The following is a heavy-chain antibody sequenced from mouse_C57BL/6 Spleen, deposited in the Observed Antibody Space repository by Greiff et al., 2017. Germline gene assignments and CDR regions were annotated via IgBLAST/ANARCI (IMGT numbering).Heavy chain of an antibody. D-gene: IGHD2-2*01. V-gene: IGHV1-53*01. CDR2: INPSNGGT. Sequence: VKLQQPGTELVKPGASVKLSCKASGYTFTSYWMHWVKQRPGQGLEWIGNINPSNGGTNYNEKFKSKATLTVDKSSSTAYMQLSSLTSEDSAVYYCATMVTRGYYAMDYWGQGTSVTVSS. CDR1: GYTFTSYW. CDR3: ATMVTRGYYAMDY. J-gene: IGHJ4*01.